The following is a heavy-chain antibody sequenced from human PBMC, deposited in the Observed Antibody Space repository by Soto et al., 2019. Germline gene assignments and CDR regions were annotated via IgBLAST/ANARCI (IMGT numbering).Heavy chain of an antibody. CDR1: GFTVSSYY. V-gene: IGHV3-53*01. Sequence: EVQLVESGGGLIQPGGSLRLSCAASGFTVSSYYMSWVRQAPGKGLEWVSVIYSGGSTYYADSVKGRFTISRDNSRNTLYPQMNSLRAEDTAVYYCARVVSSASYYHQVMDVWGQGNTVTVSS. J-gene: IGHJ6*02. CDR2: IYSGGST. CDR3: ARVVSSASYYHQVMDV. D-gene: IGHD3-22*01.